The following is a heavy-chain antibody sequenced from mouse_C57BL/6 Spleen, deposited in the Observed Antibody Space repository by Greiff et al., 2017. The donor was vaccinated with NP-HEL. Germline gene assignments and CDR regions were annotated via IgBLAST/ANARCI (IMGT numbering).Heavy chain of an antibody. CDR2: IYTGDGDT. CDR1: GYAFSSSW. CDR3: ARRGSYIASVVATGYAMDY. V-gene: IGHV1-82*01. D-gene: IGHD1-1*01. Sequence: VQLQQSGPELVKPGASVKISCKASGYAFSSSWMNWVKQRPGKGLVWIGRIYTGDGDTNYNGKFKGKATLTADKSTSTAYMQLSSLTPEDSAVYSGARRGSYIASVVATGYAMDYWGQGTSVTVSS. J-gene: IGHJ4*01.